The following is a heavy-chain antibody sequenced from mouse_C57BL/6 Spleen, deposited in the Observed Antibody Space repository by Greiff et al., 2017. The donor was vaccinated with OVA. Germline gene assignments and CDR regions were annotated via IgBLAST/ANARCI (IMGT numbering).Heavy chain of an antibody. CDR3: ARAGYDGSSPFAD. Sequence: QVQLQQPGAELVKPGASVKMSCKASGYTFTSYWITWVKQRPGQGLEWIGDIYPGSGSTNYNEKFKSKATLTVDTSSSTAYMQLSSLTSEDSAVYYCARAGYDGSSPFADWGQGTLVTVSA. CDR1: GYTFTSYW. V-gene: IGHV1-55*01. D-gene: IGHD1-1*01. J-gene: IGHJ3*01. CDR2: IYPGSGST.